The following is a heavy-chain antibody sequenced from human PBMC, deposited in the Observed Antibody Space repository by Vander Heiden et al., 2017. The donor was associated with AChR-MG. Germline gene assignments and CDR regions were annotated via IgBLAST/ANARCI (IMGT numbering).Heavy chain of an antibody. V-gene: IGHV1-3*01. D-gene: IGHD6-19*01. CDR1: GYTFTSYA. Sequence: QVQLVQSGAEVKKPGASVKVSGKASGYTFTSYAMHCARQAPGQRLEWMGWITAGNVNTKYSQKFQGRVTITRDTSASTAYMELSSLRSEDTAVYYCARDRGAIAVAAHYYFDYWGQGTLVTVSS. CDR2: ITAGNVNT. J-gene: IGHJ4*02. CDR3: ARDRGAIAVAAHYYFDY.